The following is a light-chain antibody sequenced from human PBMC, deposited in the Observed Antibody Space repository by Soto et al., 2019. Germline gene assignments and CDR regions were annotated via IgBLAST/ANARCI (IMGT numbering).Light chain of an antibody. CDR1: QSVSSY. Sequence: EIVLTQSPATLSLSPGERATLSCRASQSVSSYLAWYQQKPGQAPRLLIYDASTRATDIPARFSGSGSGTDYTLTISSLEPEDFAVYYCQQRSNWPVAFGQGTKVDIK. J-gene: IGKJ1*01. V-gene: IGKV3-11*01. CDR2: DAS. CDR3: QQRSNWPVA.